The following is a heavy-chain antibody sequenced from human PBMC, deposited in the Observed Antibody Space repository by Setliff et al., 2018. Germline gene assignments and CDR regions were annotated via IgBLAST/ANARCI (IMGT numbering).Heavy chain of an antibody. D-gene: IGHD3-22*01. CDR2: FDPEEGER. Sequence: ASVKVSCKVSGNTLTHLSIHWVRHAPGEGLEWIGGFDPEEGERSYAPRLQGRVTMTEDTSSDTAYMELSSLRPEDTDVYYCARDLDHQYYYETSGRDAFDIWGLGTMVTVSS. J-gene: IGHJ3*02. V-gene: IGHV1-24*01. CDR3: ARDLDHQYYYETSGRDAFDI. CDR1: GNTLTHLS.